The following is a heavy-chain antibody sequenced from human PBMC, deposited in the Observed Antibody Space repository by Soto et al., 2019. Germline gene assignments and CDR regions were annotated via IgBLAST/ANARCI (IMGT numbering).Heavy chain of an antibody. Sequence: EVQLVESGGGLVQPGGSLRLSCAASAFTFRNYWMSWVRQAPGKGLECVAKIKEDGSEKYYVDSVKGRFTISRDNAKNSVYLQRDSLTVEDRAMYYCARASSSTSGAIDYRGQGALVTVSS. D-gene: IGHD2-2*01. CDR1: AFTFRNYW. CDR2: IKEDGSEK. V-gene: IGHV3-7*04. CDR3: ARASSSTSGAIDY. J-gene: IGHJ4*02.